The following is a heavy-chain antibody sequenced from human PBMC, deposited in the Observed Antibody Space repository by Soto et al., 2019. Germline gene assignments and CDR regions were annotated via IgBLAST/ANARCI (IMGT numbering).Heavy chain of an antibody. CDR3: AHTAHAYEAAHFDY. J-gene: IGHJ4*02. D-gene: IGHD2-15*01. Sequence: SGPTLVNPTQTLTLTCTFSGFSLSTSGVGGGWIRQPPGKALEWLASIYWNDDKLYSPSLKSSITITKDTAKNQVVLTMTNMDPVDTATYYCAHTAHAYEAAHFDYWGQGTLVTVSS. CDR2: IYWNDDK. CDR1: GFSLSTSGVG. V-gene: IGHV2-5*01.